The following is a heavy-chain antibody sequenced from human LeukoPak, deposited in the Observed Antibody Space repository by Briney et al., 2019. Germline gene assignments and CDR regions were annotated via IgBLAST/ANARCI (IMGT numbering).Heavy chain of an antibody. CDR1: GFPFSNYW. CDR2: VNSDGSTT. V-gene: IGHV3-74*01. J-gene: IGHJ4*02. CDR3: ARGYYSSSRFDS. Sequence: PGGSLGLSCAASGFPFSNYWMHWVRQAPGKGLVWVSRVNSDGSTTNYADSVKGRFTISRDNAENTLYMRMNSLRPEDTAVYYCARGYYSSSRFDSWGQGTQVTISS. D-gene: IGHD6-13*01.